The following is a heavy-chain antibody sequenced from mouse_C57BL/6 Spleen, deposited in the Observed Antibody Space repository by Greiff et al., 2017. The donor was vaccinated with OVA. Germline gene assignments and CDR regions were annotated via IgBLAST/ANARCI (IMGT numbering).Heavy chain of an antibody. J-gene: IGHJ2*01. CDR3: ARWNDGYYAYYFDY. CDR1: GYTFTSYG. Sequence: VQRVESGAELARPGASVKLSCKASGYTFTSYGISWVKQRTGQGLEWIGEIYPRSGNTYYNEKFKGKATLTADKSSSTAYMELRSLTSEDSAVYFCARWNDGYYAYYFDYWGQGTTLTVSS. D-gene: IGHD2-3*01. CDR2: IYPRSGNT. V-gene: IGHV1-81*01.